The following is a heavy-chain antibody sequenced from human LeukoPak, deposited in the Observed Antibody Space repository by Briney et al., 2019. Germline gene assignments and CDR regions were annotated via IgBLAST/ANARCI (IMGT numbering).Heavy chain of an antibody. D-gene: IGHD2-2*01. J-gene: IGHJ5*02. Sequence: ASVKVSCKASGYTFTGYYMHWVRQAPGQGLEWMGIINPSGGSTSYAQKFQGRVTMTRDMSTSTVYMELSSLRSEDTAVYYCARDGWTVVVPAAIYWFDPWGQGTLVTVSS. CDR2: INPSGGST. CDR1: GYTFTGYY. CDR3: ARDGWTVVVPAAIYWFDP. V-gene: IGHV1-46*01.